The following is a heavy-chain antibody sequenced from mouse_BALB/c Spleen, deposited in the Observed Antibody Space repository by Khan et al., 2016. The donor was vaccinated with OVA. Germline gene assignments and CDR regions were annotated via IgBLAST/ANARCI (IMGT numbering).Heavy chain of an antibody. CDR3: SRGGYYYGTPFDY. CDR1: GFTFSYYR. CDR2: ITVQSDNSGA. J-gene: IGHJ2*01. V-gene: IGHV13-2*02. D-gene: IGHD1-1*01. Sequence: VQLVETGGGLVRPGNSLKLSCVTSGFTFSYYRMHWLRQFPGKRLEWIAVITVQSDNSGANYAESVKGRFTISRDDSKSSVYLQMNRLREEDTATYYCSRGGYYYGTPFDYWGQGTTLTVSS.